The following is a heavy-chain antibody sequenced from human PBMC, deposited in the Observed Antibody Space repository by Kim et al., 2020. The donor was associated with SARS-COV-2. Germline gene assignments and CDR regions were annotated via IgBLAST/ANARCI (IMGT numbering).Heavy chain of an antibody. Sequence: SETLSLTCTVSGDSINNRNYYWAWIRQPPGKGLEWIGSVYYSGNTYYSPSLKSRVTMVVDTSKNQLSLKLSSVTAADTALYYCATDMSNLHNNMPNWFDP. J-gene: IGHJ5*02. CDR3: ATDMSNLHNNMPNWFDP. V-gene: IGHV4-39*01. D-gene: IGHD2-15*01. CDR1: GDSINNRNYY. CDR2: VYYSGNT.